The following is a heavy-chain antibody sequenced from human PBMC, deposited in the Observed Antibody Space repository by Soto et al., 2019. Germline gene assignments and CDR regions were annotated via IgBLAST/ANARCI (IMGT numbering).Heavy chain of an antibody. CDR2: IFSNDEK. CDR3: ARILFGRSVAGGYFYMDV. J-gene: IGHJ6*03. V-gene: IGHV2-26*01. D-gene: IGHD6-19*01. Sequence: HVTLKESGPVLVNPTETLTLTCTVSGFSLSNGKVGVSWICQPPGKALEWLAHIFSNDEKSYRTSLKSRLTISEDTSKSQVVLTMTNVDPVDTATYYCARILFGRSVAGGYFYMDVWGKGTTVTVSS. CDR1: GFSLSNGKVG.